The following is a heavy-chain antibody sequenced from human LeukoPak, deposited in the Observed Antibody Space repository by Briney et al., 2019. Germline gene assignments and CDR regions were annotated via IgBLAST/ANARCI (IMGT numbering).Heavy chain of an antibody. D-gene: IGHD3/OR15-3a*01. V-gene: IGHV3-33*06. CDR1: GFTFSSYG. J-gene: IGHJ3*02. CDR2: IWYDGTTK. CDR3: AKSRTGHDAFDI. Sequence: PGRSLRLSCAASGFTFSSYGMHWVRQAPGKGLEWVAIIWYDGTTKYYADSVKGRFTLSRDNSKNTMLLQMNSLRAEDTAVYYCAKSRTGHDAFDIWGQGTKVTVSS.